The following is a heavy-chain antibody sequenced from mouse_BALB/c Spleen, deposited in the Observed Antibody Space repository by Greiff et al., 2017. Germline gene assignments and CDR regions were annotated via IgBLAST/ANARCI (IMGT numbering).Heavy chain of an antibody. CDR1: GYTFTSYY. D-gene: IGHD1-1*01. CDR2: INPSNGGT. J-gene: IGHJ1*01. V-gene: IGHV1S81*02. CDR3: TRSYGYWYFDV. Sequence: QVQLQQSGAELVKPGASVKLSCKAYGYTFTSYYMYWVKQRPGQGLEWIGEINPSNGGTNFNEKFKSKATLTVDKSSSTAYMQLSSLTSEDSAVYYCTRSYGYWYFDVWGAGTTVTVSS.